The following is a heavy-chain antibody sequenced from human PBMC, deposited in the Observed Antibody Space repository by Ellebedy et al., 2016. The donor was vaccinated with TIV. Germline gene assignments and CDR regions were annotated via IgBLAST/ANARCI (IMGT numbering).Heavy chain of an antibody. CDR1: GGTFSNYA. J-gene: IGHJ6*02. D-gene: IGHD3-10*01. CDR3: AKLGRFGESMPPYYYNGMDV. Sequence: ASVKVSCKASGGTFSNYAISWVRQAPGQGLEWMGGILASINSADYAQSFQGRLTITADESTSTAHMELSSLRSEDTAVYYCAKLGRFGESMPPYYYNGMDVWGQGTTVTVSS. V-gene: IGHV1-69*13. CDR2: ILASINSA.